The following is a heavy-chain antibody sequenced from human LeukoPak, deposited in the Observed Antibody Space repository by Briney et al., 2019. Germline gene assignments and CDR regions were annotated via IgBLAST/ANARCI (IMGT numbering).Heavy chain of an antibody. CDR1: GGSIGSFY. Sequence: SETLSLTCTVSGGSIGSFYWSWIRQPPGKGLEWIGYIYYTGSTNYNPSHKSRVTISVDTSKNQISLKLSSVTAADSAVYYCVREQRSYDFSSAFYIAHGMDVWGQGTTVTVSS. J-gene: IGHJ6*02. CDR3: VREQRSYDFSSAFYIAHGMDV. D-gene: IGHD3-3*01. V-gene: IGHV4-59*01. CDR2: IYYTGST.